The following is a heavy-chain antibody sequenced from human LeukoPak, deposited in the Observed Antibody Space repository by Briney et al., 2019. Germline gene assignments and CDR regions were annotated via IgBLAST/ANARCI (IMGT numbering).Heavy chain of an antibody. D-gene: IGHD2-2*01. CDR1: GFTFDDYA. V-gene: IGHV3-9*01. Sequence: GRSLRLSCAASGFTFDDYAMHWVRQAPGKGLEWVSGISWNSGSIGYADSVKGRFTISRDNAKNSLYLQMNSLRAEDTALYYCAKDITVVVPAATTDINYYYYYMDVWGKGTTVTVSS. CDR2: ISWNSGSI. CDR3: AKDITVVVPAATTDINYYYYYMDV. J-gene: IGHJ6*03.